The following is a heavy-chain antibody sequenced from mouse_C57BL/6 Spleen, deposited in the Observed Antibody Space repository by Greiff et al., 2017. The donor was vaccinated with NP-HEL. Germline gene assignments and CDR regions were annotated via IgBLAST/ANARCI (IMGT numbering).Heavy chain of an antibody. D-gene: IGHD3-2*02. Sequence: VQLQQSGAELVRPGTSVKVSCKASGYAFTNYLIEWVKQRPGQGLEWIGVINPGSGGTNYNEKFKGKATLTADKSSSTAYMQLSSLTSEDSAVYFCARRLLWEDYAMDYWGQGTSVTVSS. CDR1: GYAFTNYL. V-gene: IGHV1-54*01. CDR3: ARRLLWEDYAMDY. J-gene: IGHJ4*01. CDR2: INPGSGGT.